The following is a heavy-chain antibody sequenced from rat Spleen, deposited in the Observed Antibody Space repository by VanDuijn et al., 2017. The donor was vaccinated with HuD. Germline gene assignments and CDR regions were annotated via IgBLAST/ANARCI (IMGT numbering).Heavy chain of an antibody. CDR3: ATEATEGIVTAAHYFDY. D-gene: IGHD1-11*01. Sequence: EVQLVESGGGLVQPGRSLKLSCAASGFTFSNCGIHWIRQAPTKGLEWVASISPSGGSTYYRDSVKGRFTISRDNAKSTLYLQMDSLRSEDTATYYCATEATEGIVTAAHYFDYWGQGVMVTVSS. CDR1: GFTFSNCG. CDR2: ISPSGGST. V-gene: IGHV5-19*01. J-gene: IGHJ2*01.